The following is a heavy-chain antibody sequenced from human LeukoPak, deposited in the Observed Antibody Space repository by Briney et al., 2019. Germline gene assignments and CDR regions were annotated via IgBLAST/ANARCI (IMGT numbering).Heavy chain of an antibody. J-gene: IGHJ3*02. V-gene: IGHV1-18*01. CDR3: ARDHSTMVRGVIMGAFDI. D-gene: IGHD3-10*01. Sequence: ASVKVSCKASGYTFTIYGISWVRQAPGQGLEWMGWISAYNGNTNYAQKLQGRVTMTTDTSTSTAYMELRSLRSDDTPVYYCARDHSTMVRGVIMGAFDIWGQGTMVTVSS. CDR2: ISAYNGNT. CDR1: GYTFTIYG.